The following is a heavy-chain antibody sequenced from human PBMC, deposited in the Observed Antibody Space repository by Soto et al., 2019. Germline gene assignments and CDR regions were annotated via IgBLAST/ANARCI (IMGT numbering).Heavy chain of an antibody. CDR1: GVSIKTYY. Sequence: QVQLQESGPGLVKPSETLSLTCAVSGVSIKTYYWSWIRKPAGKGLEWIGRIYTTGSANHNPSLKSRVTMSVDTSKNQVSLKLTSVTAADAGVYYCARDDYYDSNNWFDPWRQGILVTVSS. CDR2: IYTTGSA. CDR3: ARDDYYDSNNWFDP. J-gene: IGHJ5*02. V-gene: IGHV4-4*07. D-gene: IGHD3-9*01.